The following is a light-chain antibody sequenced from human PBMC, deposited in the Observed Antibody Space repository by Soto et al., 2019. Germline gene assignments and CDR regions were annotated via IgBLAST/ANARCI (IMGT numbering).Light chain of an antibody. Sequence: ELVLTQSPATLCLSPGERATLSCRASQSVNTYLAWFQQKPGQPPRLLIYDASHRATGTPARFSGSGSGTDFTLTIRSLEPEDFAVYYCQQRIAWPLTFGGGTTIEIK. V-gene: IGKV3-11*01. CDR1: QSVNTY. J-gene: IGKJ4*01. CDR3: QQRIAWPLT. CDR2: DAS.